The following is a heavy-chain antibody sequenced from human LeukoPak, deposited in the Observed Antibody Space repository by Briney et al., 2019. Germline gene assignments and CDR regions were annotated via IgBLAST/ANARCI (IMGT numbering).Heavy chain of an antibody. CDR1: GFTFSSYG. CDR3: AKYVRGGNLPDTNWFDP. D-gene: IGHD1-14*01. J-gene: IGHJ5*02. CDR2: ISGSGGST. Sequence: PGGSLRLSCAASGFTFSSYGMSWVRQAPGKGLEWVSAISGSGGSTYYADSVKGRFTISRDNSKNTLYLQMNSLRAEDTAVYYCAKYVRGGNLPDTNWFDPWGQGTLVTVSS. V-gene: IGHV3-23*01.